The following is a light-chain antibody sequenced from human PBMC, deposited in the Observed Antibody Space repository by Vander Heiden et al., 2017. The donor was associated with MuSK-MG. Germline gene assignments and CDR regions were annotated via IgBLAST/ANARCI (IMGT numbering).Light chain of an antibody. CDR1: QSINSN. J-gene: IGKJ4*01. Sequence: DIVMTQSPATLSASSAEGATLSCRASQSINSNFAWYQQKPGQGPRLLIYGASARATGVPARFSGSGSGTEFTLTISRLQSEDFAVYYCQHLGTFGGGTKVEIK. CDR3: QHLGT. CDR2: GAS. V-gene: IGKV3-15*01.